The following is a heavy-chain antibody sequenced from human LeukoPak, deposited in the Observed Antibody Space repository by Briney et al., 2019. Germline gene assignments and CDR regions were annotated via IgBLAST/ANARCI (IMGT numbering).Heavy chain of an antibody. J-gene: IGHJ3*02. CDR1: GFTFDDYA. CDR2: ISGDGGST. D-gene: IGHD2-15*01. CDR3: AKEIDTLGTNAFDI. Sequence: LPRVSLRLSCAASGFTFDDYAMHWVRQAPGKGLEWVSLISGDGGSTYYADSVRGRFTISRDNSKNSLYLQMDSLRTEDTAFYYCAKEIDTLGTNAFDIWGQGTMVTVSS. V-gene: IGHV3-43*02.